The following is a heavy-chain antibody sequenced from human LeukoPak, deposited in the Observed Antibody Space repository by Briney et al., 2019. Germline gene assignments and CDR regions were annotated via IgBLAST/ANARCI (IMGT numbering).Heavy chain of an antibody. J-gene: IGHJ6*03. V-gene: IGHV1-69*13. CDR1: GGTFSSYA. D-gene: IGHD6-19*01. CDR3: ARDEASSGWYMDV. Sequence: SVKVSCKASGGTFSSYAISWVRQAPGQGLEWMGGIIPFFGTPNYAQKFHGRVTITADESTSTAYMELSSLRSEDMAVYYCARDEASSGWYMDVWGKGTTVTVSS. CDR2: IIPFFGTP.